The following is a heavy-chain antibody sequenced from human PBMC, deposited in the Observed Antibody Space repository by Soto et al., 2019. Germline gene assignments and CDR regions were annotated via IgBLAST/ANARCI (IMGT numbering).Heavy chain of an antibody. J-gene: IGHJ5*02. Sequence: SETLSLTCGVSGGTIRSPDWWTWVRQPPGKGLEWIGEIFQSGSNNYTPSLESRVTRSVDKSKNQFSLTLTSVTAADTAVYFCAMGRGRYSSGWSWFDPWGQGSLVTVSS. CDR1: GGTIRSPDW. D-gene: IGHD6-19*01. CDR2: IFQSGSN. V-gene: IGHV4-4*02. CDR3: AMGRGRYSSGWSWFDP.